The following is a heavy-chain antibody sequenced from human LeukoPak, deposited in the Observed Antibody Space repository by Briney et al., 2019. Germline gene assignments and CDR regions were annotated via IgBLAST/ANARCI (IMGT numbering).Heavy chain of an antibody. Sequence: SVKVSCKASGGTFSSYAISWVRQAPGQGLEWMGRIIPILGIANYAQKFQGRVTITADKSTSTAYMELRSLRSDDTAVYYCARKSGTDYWGQGTLVTVSS. J-gene: IGHJ4*02. CDR2: IIPILGIA. V-gene: IGHV1-69*04. CDR3: ARKSGTDY. D-gene: IGHD3-10*01. CDR1: GGTFSSYA.